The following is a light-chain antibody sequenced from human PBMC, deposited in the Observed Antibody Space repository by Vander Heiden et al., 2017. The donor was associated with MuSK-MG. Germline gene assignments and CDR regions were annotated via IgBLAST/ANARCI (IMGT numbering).Light chain of an antibody. V-gene: IGKV1-39*01. CDR1: QSISSY. J-gene: IGKJ4*01. CDR2: AAS. CDR3: QQCESTPLT. Sequence: DIQMTQSPSSLSASVGDRVTITCRASQSISSYLNWYQQKPGKAPKLLIYAASSLQSGVPSRFSGSGSGTDFTLTISRLQPEDFATYYCQQCESTPLTFGGGTKVEIK.